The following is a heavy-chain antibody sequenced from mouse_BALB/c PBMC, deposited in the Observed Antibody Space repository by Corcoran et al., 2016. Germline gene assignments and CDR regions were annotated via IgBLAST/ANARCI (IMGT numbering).Heavy chain of an antibody. CDR3: ARGNYPFAY. CDR2: INTYTGEP. V-gene: IGHV9-3-1*01. D-gene: IGHD2-1*01. CDR1: GYTFTNYG. J-gene: IGHJ3*01. Sequence: QIQLVQSGPELKKPGETVKISCKASGYTFTNYGINWVKQAPGKGLKWMGWINTYTGEPTYADDFKGRFAFSLETSASTAYLQINNLKNEDTATYFCARGNYPFAYWGQGTLVTVSA.